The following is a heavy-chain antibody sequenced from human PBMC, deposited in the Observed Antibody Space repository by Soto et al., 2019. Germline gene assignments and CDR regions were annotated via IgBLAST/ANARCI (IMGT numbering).Heavy chain of an antibody. D-gene: IGHD2-15*01. CDR1: GGSLSTNP. J-gene: IGHJ4*02. Sequence: ASVKVSCKASGGSLSTNPISWVRQAPGQGLEWMGGTGSGTGPGNHAQKFQGRLTVTADKSTSTVYMELINLSSEDTAVYYCARRDSGGFYRFFDSWGQGTLVTVSS. V-gene: IGHV1-69*06. CDR3: ARRDSGGFYRFFDS. CDR2: TGSGTGPG.